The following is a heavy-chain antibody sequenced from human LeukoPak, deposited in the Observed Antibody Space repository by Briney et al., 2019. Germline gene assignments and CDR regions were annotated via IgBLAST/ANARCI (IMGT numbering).Heavy chain of an antibody. CDR1: GFTFSSYA. CDR3: ARGGLRQDYFDY. D-gene: IGHD4-17*01. J-gene: IGHJ4*02. CDR2: ISSSSSYI. Sequence: GGSLRLSCAASGFTFSSYAMSWVRQASGKGLEWVSSISSSSSYIYYADSVKGRFTISRDNAKNSLYLQMNSLRAEDTAVYYCARGGLRQDYFDYWGQGTLVTVSS. V-gene: IGHV3-21*01.